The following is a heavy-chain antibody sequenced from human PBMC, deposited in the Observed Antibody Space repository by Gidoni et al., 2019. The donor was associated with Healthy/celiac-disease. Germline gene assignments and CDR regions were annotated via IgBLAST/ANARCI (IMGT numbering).Heavy chain of an antibody. D-gene: IGHD2-15*01. Sequence: EVQLVESGGGLVKPGGSLRLSCAASGFTSSNARMSWVRQAPGKGLEWVGRIKSKTDGGTTDYAAPVKGRFTISRDDSKNTLYLQMNSLKTEDTAVYYCTTLKLTGGSNDVDYWGQGTLVTVSS. CDR1: GFTSSNAR. J-gene: IGHJ4*02. CDR3: TTLKLTGGSNDVDY. CDR2: IKSKTDGGTT. V-gene: IGHV3-15*01.